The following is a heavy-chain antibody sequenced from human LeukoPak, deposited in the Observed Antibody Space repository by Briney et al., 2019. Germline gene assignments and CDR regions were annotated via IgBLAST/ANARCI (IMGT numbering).Heavy chain of an antibody. J-gene: IGHJ4*02. CDR2: IYYSGNS. D-gene: IGHD5-18*01. V-gene: IGHV4-39*01. CDR1: GASISSGRNY. CDR3: ARHLSGSAMMHYFDY. Sequence: SETLSLTCNVSGASISSGRNYWGWIRQSPGKGLEWIASIYYSGNSYYNPSLKSRVSISVDTSKNRISLKLFSLTAADTALYYCARHLSGSAMMHYFDYWGQGNLVTVSS.